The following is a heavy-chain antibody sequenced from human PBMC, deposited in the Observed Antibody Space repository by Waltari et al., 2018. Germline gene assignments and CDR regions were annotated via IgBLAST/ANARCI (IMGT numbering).Heavy chain of an antibody. CDR1: GFTFRNYD. CDR2: ISTCGGIT. Sequence: EVQLLESGGALVQPGESLRLSCAASGFTFRNYDMTWVRQAPGKGLEWVSHISTCGGITYYVDSVKGRFTISRDNSKNTLYLQMNGLRAEDTAVYYCAKPESYPMTLVINAYFDYWGQGTLVTVSS. D-gene: IGHD2-21*01. CDR3: AKPESYPMTLVINAYFDY. J-gene: IGHJ4*02. V-gene: IGHV3-23*01.